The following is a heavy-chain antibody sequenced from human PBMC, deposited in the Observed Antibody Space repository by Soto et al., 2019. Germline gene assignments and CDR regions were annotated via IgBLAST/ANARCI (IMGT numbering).Heavy chain of an antibody. CDR1: GFTFSTYG. Sequence: VGSLRLSCAASGFTFSTYGMQWVRQAPGKRLEWVAVISYDGYLKYYVDAVKGRFTVARDNSKNTLFLEMNSLRVEDTAVYFCAKDFKVSGSHYGTLNYYYGMDVWGQGTTVTVSS. CDR3: AKDFKVSGSHYGTLNYYYGMDV. J-gene: IGHJ6*02. V-gene: IGHV3-30*18. D-gene: IGHD3-10*01. CDR2: ISYDGYLK.